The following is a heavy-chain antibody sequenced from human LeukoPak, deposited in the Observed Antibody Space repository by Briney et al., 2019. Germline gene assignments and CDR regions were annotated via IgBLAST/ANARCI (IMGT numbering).Heavy chain of an antibody. CDR3: ARVLVATTGRDDAFDI. CDR1: GYTFTSYY. J-gene: IGHJ3*02. D-gene: IGHD5-12*01. Sequence: ASVKVSCKASGYTFTSYYMHWVRQAPGQGLEWMGIINPSGGSTSYAQKFQGRVTMTRDMSTSTVYMELSSLRSEDTAVYYCARVLVATTGRDDAFDIWGQGTMVTVSS. V-gene: IGHV1-46*01. CDR2: INPSGGST.